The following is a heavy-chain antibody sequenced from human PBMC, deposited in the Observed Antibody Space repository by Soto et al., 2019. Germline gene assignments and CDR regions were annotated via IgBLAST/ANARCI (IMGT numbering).Heavy chain of an antibody. J-gene: IGHJ6*02. Sequence: PGGSLRLSCAASGFTFSSYAMSWVRQAPGKGLEWVSAISGSGGSTYYADSVKGRFTISRDNSKNTLYLQMKSLRAEDTAVYYCAKKLEWLGYYYYGMDVWGQGTTVTVSS. CDR1: GFTFSSYA. CDR3: AKKLEWLGYYYYGMDV. CDR2: ISGSGGST. D-gene: IGHD6-19*01. V-gene: IGHV3-23*01.